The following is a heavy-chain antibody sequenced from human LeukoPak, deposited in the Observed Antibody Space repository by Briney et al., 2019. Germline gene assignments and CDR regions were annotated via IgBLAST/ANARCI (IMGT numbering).Heavy chain of an antibody. CDR3: ARANYDILTGTDPEVFDY. CDR2: INPSGGST. CDR1: GYTFTSYY. J-gene: IGHJ4*02. V-gene: IGHV1-46*01. Sequence: ASVKVSCKASGYTFTSYYMHWVRQAPGQGLEWMGIINPSGGSTSYAQKFQGRVTMTRNTSISTAYMELSSLRSEDTAVYYCARANYDILTGTDPEVFDYWGQGTLVTVSS. D-gene: IGHD3-9*01.